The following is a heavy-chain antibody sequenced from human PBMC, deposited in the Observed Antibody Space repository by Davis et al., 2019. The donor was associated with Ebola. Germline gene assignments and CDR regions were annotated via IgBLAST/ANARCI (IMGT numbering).Heavy chain of an antibody. CDR2: ISSSSSYI. CDR1: GFTFSSYS. V-gene: IGHV3-21*01. Sequence: GGSLRLSCAASGFTFSSYSMNWVRQAPGKGLEWVSSISSSSSYIYYADSVKGRFTISRDNAKNSLYLQMNSLRAEDTAVYYCARDLRFLEWLFHDAFDIWGQGTMVTVSS. CDR3: ARDLRFLEWLFHDAFDI. D-gene: IGHD3-3*01. J-gene: IGHJ3*02.